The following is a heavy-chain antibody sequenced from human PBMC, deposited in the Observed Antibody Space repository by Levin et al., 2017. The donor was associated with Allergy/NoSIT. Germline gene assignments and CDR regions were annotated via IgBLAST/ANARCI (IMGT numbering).Heavy chain of an antibody. V-gene: IGHV4-4*07. Sequence: SETLSLTCTVSGGSISSYYWSWIRQPAGKGLEWIGRIYTSGSTNYNPSLKSRVTMSVDTSKNQFSLKLSSVTAADTAVYYCAREPAEGYSSYYYYYGMDVWGQGTTVTVSS. CDR3: AREPAEGYSSYYYYYGMDV. CDR2: IYTSGST. CDR1: GGSISSYY. J-gene: IGHJ6*02. D-gene: IGHD5-18*01.